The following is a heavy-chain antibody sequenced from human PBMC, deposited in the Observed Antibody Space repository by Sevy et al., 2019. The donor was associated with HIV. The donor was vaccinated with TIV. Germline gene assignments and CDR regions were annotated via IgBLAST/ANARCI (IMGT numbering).Heavy chain of an antibody. CDR1: GGSISSGGYY. CDR2: IYYSGST. CDR3: ARGDGYNLDY. J-gene: IGHJ4*02. V-gene: IGHV4-31*03. D-gene: IGHD5-12*01. Sequence: SETLFLTCTVSGGSISSGGYYWTWIRQHPGKGLEWIGYIYYSGSTYYNPSLKSRLTISVDTSKNQFSLKMSSVTAADTAVYYCARGDGYNLDYWGQGTLVTVSS.